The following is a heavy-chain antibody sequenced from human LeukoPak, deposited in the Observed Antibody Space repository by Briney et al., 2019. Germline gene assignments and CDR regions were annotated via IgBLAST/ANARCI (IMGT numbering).Heavy chain of an antibody. Sequence: KPSETLSLTCTVSGGSISAYYWSWIRQPPGKGLEWIGYIHYSGTTNYYPSPKSRVTIALDTSKNQFSLKLNSVTAADTAVYYCARFGTSSSRFFDQWGQGTLVTVSS. CDR3: ARFGTSSSRFFDQ. D-gene: IGHD6-6*01. CDR2: IHYSGTT. CDR1: GGSISAYY. V-gene: IGHV4-59*01. J-gene: IGHJ4*02.